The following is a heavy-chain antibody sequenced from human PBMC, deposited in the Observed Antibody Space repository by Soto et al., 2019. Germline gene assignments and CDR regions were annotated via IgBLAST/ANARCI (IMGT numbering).Heavy chain of an antibody. CDR1: GGSISSGGYY. D-gene: IGHD3-22*01. Sequence: TSETLSLTCTFSGGSISSGGYYWSWIRQHPGKGLEWIGYIYYSGSTYYNPSLKSRVTISVDTSKNQSSLKLSSVTAADTAVYYCARDSYDSSGYYTIDYWGQGTMVTVSS. CDR2: IYYSGST. J-gene: IGHJ4*02. V-gene: IGHV4-31*03. CDR3: ARDSYDSSGYYTIDY.